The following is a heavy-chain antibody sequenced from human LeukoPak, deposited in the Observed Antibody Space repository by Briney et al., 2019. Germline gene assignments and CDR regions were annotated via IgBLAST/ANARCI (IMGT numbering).Heavy chain of an antibody. J-gene: IGHJ4*02. CDR3: AKGIAAAGGFDY. V-gene: IGHV3-30*18. D-gene: IGHD6-13*01. CDR1: GFTFSSYG. Sequence: GGSLRLSCAASGFTFSSYGMHWDRQAPGKGLEWVAVISYDGSNKYYADSVKGRFTISRDNSKNTLYLQMNSLRAEDTAVYYCAKGIAAAGGFDYWGQGTLVTVSS. CDR2: ISYDGSNK.